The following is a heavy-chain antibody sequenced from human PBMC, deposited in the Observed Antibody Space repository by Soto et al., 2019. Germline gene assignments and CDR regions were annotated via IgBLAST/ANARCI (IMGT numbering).Heavy chain of an antibody. Sequence: LGESLKISCKGSGYSFTSYWIGWVRQMPGKGPEWMGIIYPGDSDTRYSPSFQGQVTISADKSISTAYLQWSSLKASDTAMYYCASIETSYYYGMDVWGQGTTVTVSS. D-gene: IGHD1-26*01. J-gene: IGHJ6*02. CDR3: ASIETSYYYGMDV. CDR1: GYSFTSYW. V-gene: IGHV5-51*01. CDR2: IYPGDSDT.